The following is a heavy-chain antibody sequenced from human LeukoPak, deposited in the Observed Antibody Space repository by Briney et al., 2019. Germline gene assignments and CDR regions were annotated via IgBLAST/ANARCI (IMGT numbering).Heavy chain of an antibody. CDR1: GGSFSSYY. D-gene: IGHD5-24*01. J-gene: IGHJ3*02. CDR3: ARGRYCSATICSGGDAFDI. CDR2: IYTSAST. V-gene: IGHV4-4*07. Sequence: PSETLSLTCTVSGGSFSSYYWSWIRQPAGKGLEWIGRIYTSASTNYNPSLKSRVTLSVDASKNQFSLRLSSLTAADTAVYCCARGRYCSATICSGGDAFDIWGQGTVVTVSS.